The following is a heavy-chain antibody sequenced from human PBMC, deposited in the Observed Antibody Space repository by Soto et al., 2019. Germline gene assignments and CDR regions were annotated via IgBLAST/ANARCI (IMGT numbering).Heavy chain of an antibody. Sequence: SQTLSLTCAISGDSVSSNSAAWNWIRQSPSRGLEWLGRTYYRSKWYNDYAVSVKSRITINPDTSKNQFSLQLNSVTPEDTAVYYCARDLRQWLGDRSDAFDIWGQGTMVTVSS. CDR1: GDSVSSNSAA. CDR3: ARDLRQWLGDRSDAFDI. CDR2: TYYRSKWYN. D-gene: IGHD6-19*01. J-gene: IGHJ3*02. V-gene: IGHV6-1*01.